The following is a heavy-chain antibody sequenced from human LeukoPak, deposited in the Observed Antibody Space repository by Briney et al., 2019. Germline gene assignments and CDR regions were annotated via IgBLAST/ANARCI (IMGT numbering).Heavy chain of an antibody. Sequence: VASVKVSCKASGYTFTNYSMHWVRQAPGQRLEWMGWINAGNGSTRYSQRFQGRVTLTRDTSASTSYMELSSLTSEDTAVYYCARERVSPHWFDYWGQGTLVTVSS. CDR2: INAGNGST. D-gene: IGHD1-1*01. CDR1: GYTFTNYS. CDR3: ARERVSPHWFDY. J-gene: IGHJ4*02. V-gene: IGHV1-3*01.